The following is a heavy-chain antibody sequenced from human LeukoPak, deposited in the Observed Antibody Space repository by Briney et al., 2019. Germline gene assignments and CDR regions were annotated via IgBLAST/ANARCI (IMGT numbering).Heavy chain of an antibody. CDR1: GGSISSYY. J-gene: IGHJ4*02. CDR2: IYTSGST. Sequence: SETLSLTCTVSGGSISSYYWSWIRQPPGKGLEWIGYIYTSGSTNYNPSLKSQVTISVDTSKNQFSLKLSSVTAADTAVYYCARSGDYDILTGYRYYFDYWGQGTLVTVSS. V-gene: IGHV4-4*09. D-gene: IGHD3-9*01. CDR3: ARSGDYDILTGYRYYFDY.